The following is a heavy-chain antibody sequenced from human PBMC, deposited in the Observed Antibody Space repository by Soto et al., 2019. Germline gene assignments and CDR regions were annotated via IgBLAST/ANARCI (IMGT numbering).Heavy chain of an antibody. Sequence: DALKISCKGSGYSFTSYWISWVRQMPGKGLEWMGRIDPSDSYTNYSPSFQGHVTISADKSISTAYLQWSSLKASDTAMYYCARRDLLRDGMDVSGQATSVTVS. CDR3: ARRDLLRDGMDV. CDR1: GYSFTSYW. CDR2: IDPSDSYT. J-gene: IGHJ6*02. D-gene: IGHD3-22*01. V-gene: IGHV5-10-1*01.